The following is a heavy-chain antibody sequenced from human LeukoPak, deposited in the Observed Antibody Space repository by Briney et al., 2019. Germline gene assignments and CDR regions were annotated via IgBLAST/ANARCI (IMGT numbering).Heavy chain of an antibody. V-gene: IGHV3-23*01. Sequence: PGGSLRLSCAASGFTFRSYGMSWVRQAPGKGLEWVSTISGSGGSTYYADSVKGRFTISRDNSKNTLYLQMNSLRAEDTAVYYCAKGGRWLQWKEYFQHWGQGTLVTVSS. CDR3: AKGGRWLQWKEYFQH. J-gene: IGHJ1*01. CDR2: ISGSGGST. CDR1: GFTFRSYG. D-gene: IGHD5-24*01.